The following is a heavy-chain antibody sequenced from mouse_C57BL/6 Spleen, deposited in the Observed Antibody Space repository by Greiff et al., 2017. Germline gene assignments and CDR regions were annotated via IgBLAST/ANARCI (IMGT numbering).Heavy chain of an antibody. V-gene: IGHV1-80*01. CDR3: ARSGGRQYFDV. CDR2: IYPGDGDT. J-gene: IGHJ1*03. D-gene: IGHD1-1*02. Sequence: VQVVESGAELVKPGASVKISCKASGYAFSSYWMNWVKQRPGKGLEWIGQIYPGDGDTNYNGKFKGKATLTADKSSSTAYMQLSSLTSEDSAVYFCARSGGRQYFDVWGTGTTVTVSS. CDR1: GYAFSSYW.